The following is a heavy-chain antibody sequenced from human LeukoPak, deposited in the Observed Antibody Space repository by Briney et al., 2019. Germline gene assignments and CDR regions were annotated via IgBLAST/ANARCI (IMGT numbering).Heavy chain of an antibody. CDR3: ARGVAAAAPAEYFQH. CDR2: INPNSGGT. Sequence: ASVKVSCKASGYTFTGYYMHWVRQAPGQGLEWMGWINPNSGGTNYAQKFQGRVTMTRDTSISTAYMELSRLRSDDTAVYYCARGVAAAAPAEYFQHWGQGTLVTVSS. CDR1: GYTFTGYY. J-gene: IGHJ1*01. V-gene: IGHV1-2*02. D-gene: IGHD6-13*01.